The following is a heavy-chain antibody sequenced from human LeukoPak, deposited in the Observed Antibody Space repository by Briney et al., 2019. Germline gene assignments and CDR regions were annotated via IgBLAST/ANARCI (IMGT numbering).Heavy chain of an antibody. CDR3: ARDPYYYDSSESRGAYYFDY. Sequence: GGSLRLSCAASGFTFSSYGMHWVRQAQGKGLGWVAVIWYDGSNKYYADSVKGRFTISRDNSKNTLYLQMNSLRAEDTAVYYCARDPYYYDSSESRGAYYFDYWGQGTLVTVSS. V-gene: IGHV3-33*01. CDR2: IWYDGSNK. CDR1: GFTFSSYG. J-gene: IGHJ4*02. D-gene: IGHD3-22*01.